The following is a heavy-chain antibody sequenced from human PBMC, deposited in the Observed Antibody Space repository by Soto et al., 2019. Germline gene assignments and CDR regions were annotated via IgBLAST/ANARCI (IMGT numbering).Heavy chain of an antibody. CDR2: TYYRSKWYN. CDR1: GDSVSGNSAA. Sequence: PSQTLPLTCAISGDSVSGNSAAWKWIRQSPSRGLEWLGRTYYRSKWYNEYAVSVESRITINPDTSKNQFSLQLDSVTAEDTAVYYCARDPNSSRRPNASDVRGQAPILTLSS. CDR3: ARDPNSSRRPNASDV. J-gene: IGHJ3*01. V-gene: IGHV6-1*01. D-gene: IGHD6-19*01.